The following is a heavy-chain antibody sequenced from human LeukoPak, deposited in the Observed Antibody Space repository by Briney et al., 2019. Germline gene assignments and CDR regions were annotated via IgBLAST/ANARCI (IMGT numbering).Heavy chain of an antibody. Sequence: PGGSLRLSCAASGFTLSGFAMTWVRQAPGKGLEWVSSIGSDYKTHYSQSVKGRFAISRDNPKSTLFLQMNSLRAEDTPLYYCAKDLHYYVAMDVGGQGTAVTVSS. CDR1: GFTLSGFA. CDR3: AKDLHYYVAMDV. V-gene: IGHV3-23*01. D-gene: IGHD3-10*02. J-gene: IGHJ6*02. CDR2: IGSDYKT.